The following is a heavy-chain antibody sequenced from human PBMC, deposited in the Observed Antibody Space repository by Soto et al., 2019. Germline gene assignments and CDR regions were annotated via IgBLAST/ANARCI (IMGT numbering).Heavy chain of an antibody. CDR3: ARALGYCTNGRGVSCLDP. D-gene: IGHD2-8*01. J-gene: IGHJ5*02. CDR2: IYHSGST. CDR1: CGSISSGGST. V-gene: IGHV4-30-2*01. Sequence: AVSCGSISSGGSTRIWIRQPPGKGLEWSGYIYHSGSTYYNPSLKSRVTISVDRSKNQFSLKLSSVTAADTAVYYCARALGYCTNGRGVSCLDPWCKGT.